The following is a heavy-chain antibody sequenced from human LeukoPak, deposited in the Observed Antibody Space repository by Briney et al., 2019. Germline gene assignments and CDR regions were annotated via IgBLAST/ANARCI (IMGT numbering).Heavy chain of an antibody. CDR1: GYSISSGYY. CDR3: ARMSYYDSSGDNWFDP. Sequence: NPSETLSLACTVSGYSISSGYYWGWIRQPPGKGLEWIGSIYHSGSTYYNPSLKSRVTISVDTSKNQFSLKLSSVTAADTAVYYCARMSYYDSSGDNWFDPWGQGTLVTVSS. D-gene: IGHD3-22*01. CDR2: IYHSGST. V-gene: IGHV4-38-2*02. J-gene: IGHJ5*02.